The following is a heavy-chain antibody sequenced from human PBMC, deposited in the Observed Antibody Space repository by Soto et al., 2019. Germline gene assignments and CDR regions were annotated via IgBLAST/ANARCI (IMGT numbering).Heavy chain of an antibody. V-gene: IGHV1-46*01. CDR3: ASIAAAGTGLYNDY. CDR2: INPSGGST. CDR1: GYTFTSYY. J-gene: IGHJ4*02. Sequence: QVQLVQSGAEVKKPGASVKVSCKASGYTFTSYYMHWVRQAPGQGREWMGIINPSGGSTSYAQKFQGRVTMTRDTSTSTVYMELSSLRSEDTAGYYCASIAAAGTGLYNDYWGQGTLVTVSS. D-gene: IGHD6-13*01.